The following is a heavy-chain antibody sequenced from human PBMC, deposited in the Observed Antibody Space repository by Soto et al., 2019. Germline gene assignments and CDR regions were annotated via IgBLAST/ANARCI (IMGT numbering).Heavy chain of an antibody. CDR2: ISSTNAYI. CDR3: AKEGSSGWFFDY. D-gene: IGHD6-19*01. V-gene: IGHV3-21*01. Sequence: EVQLVESGGGLVKPGGSLRLSCAASGFTFSTYSMNWVRQAPGKGLEWLSSISSTNAYIYYADSVRSRFTISRDNAKNSLYLQMTSLRAEDTAVYYCAKEGSSGWFFDYWGQGTLVTVSS. CDR1: GFTFSTYS. J-gene: IGHJ4*02.